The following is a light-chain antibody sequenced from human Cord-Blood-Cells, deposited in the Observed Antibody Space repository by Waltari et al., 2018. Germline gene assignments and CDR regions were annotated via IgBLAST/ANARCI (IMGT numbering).Light chain of an antibody. CDR3: CSYAGSSTVV. CDR1: SSDVGSYNF. J-gene: IGLJ2*01. CDR2: EGS. V-gene: IGLV2-23*01. Sequence: QSALPQPASVSGSPGQSITISCTGTSSDVGSYNFFPWYQQHPGKAPKLMIYEGSKRPSGVSNRFSGSKSGNTASLTISGLQAEDEADYYCCSYAGSSTVVFGGGTKLTVL.